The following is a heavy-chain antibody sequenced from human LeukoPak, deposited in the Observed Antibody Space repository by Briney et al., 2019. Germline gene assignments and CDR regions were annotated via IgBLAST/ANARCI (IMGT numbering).Heavy chain of an antibody. Sequence: GGSLRLSCAASGFTFSSYAMSWVRQAPGKGLEWVSAISGSGGSTYYADSVKGRFTTSRDNSKNTLYLQMNSLRAEDTAVYYCAKKGVPSYYYYYGMDVWGQGTTVTVSS. CDR2: ISGSGGST. V-gene: IGHV3-23*01. CDR1: GFTFSSYA. D-gene: IGHD3-10*01. J-gene: IGHJ6*02. CDR3: AKKGVPSYYYYYGMDV.